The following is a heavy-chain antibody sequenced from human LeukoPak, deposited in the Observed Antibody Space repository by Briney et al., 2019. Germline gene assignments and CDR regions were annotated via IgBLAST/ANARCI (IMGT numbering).Heavy chain of an antibody. D-gene: IGHD2-2*01. CDR2: ISGSGGST. CDR1: GFTFSSYS. CDR3: AKDRWDIVVVPAAVLDY. J-gene: IGHJ4*02. Sequence: GGSLRLSCAASGFTFSSYSMNWVRQAPGKGLEWVSAISGSGGSTYYADSVKGRFTISRDNSKNTLYLQMNSLRAEDTAVYYCAKDRWDIVVVPAAVLDYWGQGTLVTVSS. V-gene: IGHV3-23*01.